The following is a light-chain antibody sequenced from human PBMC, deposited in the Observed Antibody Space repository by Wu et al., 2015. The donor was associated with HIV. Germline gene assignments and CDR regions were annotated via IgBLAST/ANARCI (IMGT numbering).Light chain of an antibody. V-gene: IGKV1-5*03. CDR1: QSISSW. J-gene: IGKJ1*01. Sequence: DIRMTQSPSTLSASVGDRVTITCRASQSISSWLAWYQQKPGKAPNLLIYRASSLESGVPSRFSGSGSGTEFTLTISSLQPDDFATYYCQQYDSYSRMFGQGTKVEIK. CDR2: RAS. CDR3: QQYDSYSRM.